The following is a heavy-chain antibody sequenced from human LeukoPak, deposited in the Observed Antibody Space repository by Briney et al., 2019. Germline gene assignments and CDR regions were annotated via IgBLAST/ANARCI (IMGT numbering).Heavy chain of an antibody. V-gene: IGHV3-30*02. CDR2: IRYDGSNK. J-gene: IGHJ4*02. D-gene: IGHD5-18*01. Sequence: GGSLRLSCAASGFTFSSYGMHWVRQAPGKRLEWVAFIRYDGSNKYYADSVKGRFTISRDNSKNTLYLQMNSLRAEDTAVYYCAKERDTAMVTIDYWGQGTLVTVSS. CDR1: GFTFSSYG. CDR3: AKERDTAMVTIDY.